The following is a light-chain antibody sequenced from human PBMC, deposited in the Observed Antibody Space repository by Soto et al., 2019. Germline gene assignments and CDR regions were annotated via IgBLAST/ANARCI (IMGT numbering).Light chain of an antibody. Sequence: DIQMTQSPSALSASVGDRVTITCRARQNINTWLAWYQQKPGKAPNLLIYKASSLKRGVPSRFSGSGSGTELTLTISSLQPDEFATYYCQQYNSYSCSFGQGTKREIK. V-gene: IGKV1-5*03. CDR1: QNINTW. CDR2: KAS. CDR3: QQYNSYSCS. J-gene: IGKJ2*03.